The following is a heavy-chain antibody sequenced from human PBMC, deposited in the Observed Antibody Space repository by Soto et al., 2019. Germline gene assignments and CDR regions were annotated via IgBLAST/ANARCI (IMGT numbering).Heavy chain of an antibody. CDR1: GSISTYY. CDR2: IYYMGRT. D-gene: IGHD4-17*01. J-gene: IGHJ5*02. Sequence: SETLSLTCTVGSISTYYWNWIRQPPGKGLEWIGYIYYMGRTNYNSSLKSRVTMSIGTSKNQFSLKLSSVTAADTAVYYCARGLTTMTLRTNNWFDPWGQGTLVTVSS. V-gene: IGHV4-59*12. CDR3: ARGLTTMTLRTNNWFDP.